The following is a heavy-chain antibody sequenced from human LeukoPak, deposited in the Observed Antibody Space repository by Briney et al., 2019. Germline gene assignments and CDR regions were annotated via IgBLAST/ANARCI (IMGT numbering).Heavy chain of an antibody. CDR1: GFTFDDYA. CDR2: ISWNSGSI. J-gene: IGHJ4*02. V-gene: IGHV3-9*01. CDR3: XXXXXXVWGLQGGYFDY. D-gene: IGHD3-16*01. Sequence: GGSLRLSCAASGFTFDDYAMHWVRQAPGKGLEWVSGISWNSGSIGYADSVEGRFTISRDNAKNSLYLQMNSLRAEDTALYYCXXXXXXVWGLQGGYFDYWGQGTLVTVSS.